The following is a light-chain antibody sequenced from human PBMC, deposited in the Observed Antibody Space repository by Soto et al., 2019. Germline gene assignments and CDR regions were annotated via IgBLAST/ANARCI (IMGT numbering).Light chain of an antibody. V-gene: IGLV1-47*01. J-gene: IGLJ2*01. CDR2: RNN. CDR1: SSNIGSAY. Sequence: VVTQPPSASGTPGQTVTISCSGSSSNIGSAYIYWYQHLPGTAPKLLIYRNNQRPSGVPDRFSASKSGTSASLAISGLRSEDDADYYCAAWDDSLVVFGGGTKLTVL. CDR3: AAWDDSLVV.